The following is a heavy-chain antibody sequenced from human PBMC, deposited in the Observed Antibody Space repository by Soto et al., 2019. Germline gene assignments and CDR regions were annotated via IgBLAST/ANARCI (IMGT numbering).Heavy chain of an antibody. CDR2: MNPNSGNT. Sequence: ASVKVSCKASGYTFTSYDINWVRQATGQGLEWMGWMNPNSGNTGYAQKFQGRVTMTRNTSISTAYMELSSLRSEDTAVYYCARDAIPLETTATFFDYWGQGTLVTVSS. CDR3: ARDAIPLETTATFFDY. D-gene: IGHD1-1*01. V-gene: IGHV1-8*01. CDR1: GYTFTSYD. J-gene: IGHJ4*02.